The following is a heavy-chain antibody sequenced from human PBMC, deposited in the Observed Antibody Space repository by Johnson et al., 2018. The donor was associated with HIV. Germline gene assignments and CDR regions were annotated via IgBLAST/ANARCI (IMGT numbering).Heavy chain of an antibody. V-gene: IGHV3-13*01. CDR3: ARESRYNFWSGYDAFDI. Sequence: VQLVESGGGLVQPGGSLRLSCAASGFTFSSYDMHWVRQATGKGLEWVSAIGTAGDTYYPGSVKGRFTISRDNAKNTLYLQMNSLRAEDTAVYYWARESRYNFWSGYDAFDIWGQGTMVTVSS. CDR2: IGTAGDT. D-gene: IGHD3-3*01. J-gene: IGHJ3*02. CDR1: GFTFSSYD.